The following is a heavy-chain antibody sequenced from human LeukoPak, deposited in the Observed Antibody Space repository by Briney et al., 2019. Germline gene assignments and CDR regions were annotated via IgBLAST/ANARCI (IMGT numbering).Heavy chain of an antibody. CDR1: GFTFSRYS. J-gene: IGHJ6*03. D-gene: IGHD5-12*01. CDR3: ARDSRYSGYGLYYYYYMDV. V-gene: IGHV3-21*01. CDR2: ISSSSSYR. Sequence: GGSLRLSCAASGFTFSRYSMNWVRQAPGKGLEWVSSISSSSSYRYYVDSVKGRFTISRDNAKNSLYLQMNSLRAEDTAVYYCARDSRYSGYGLYYYYYMDVWGKGTTVTISS.